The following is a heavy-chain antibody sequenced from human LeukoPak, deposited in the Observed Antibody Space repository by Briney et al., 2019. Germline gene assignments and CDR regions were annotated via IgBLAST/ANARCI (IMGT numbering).Heavy chain of an antibody. D-gene: IGHD5-18*01. CDR3: AREVSSAAMLNY. CDR2: MYYSGST. V-gene: IGHV4-39*02. J-gene: IGHJ4*02. Sequence: SETLSLTCTVSGGSISSSSYYWGWIRQPPGKGLEWIGSMYYSGSTYYNPSLKSRATISVDTSKNQFSLKLSSVTAADTAVYYCAREVSSAAMLNYWGQGTLVTVSS. CDR1: GGSISSSSYY.